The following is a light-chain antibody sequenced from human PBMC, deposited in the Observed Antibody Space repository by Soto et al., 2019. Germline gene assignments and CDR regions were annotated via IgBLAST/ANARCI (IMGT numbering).Light chain of an antibody. CDR3: CSYATGSVYV. CDR1: SSDVGGRDW. V-gene: IGLV2-14*03. CDR2: DVS. J-gene: IGLJ1*01. Sequence: QSVVSEPASVSGSLGESITISCTGTSSDVGGRDWVSWYQQHPGKTPKLMIYDVSLRPSGISNRFSGSKSGNTASLTISGLQAVDEADYFCCSYATGSVYVFGSGTEVTVL.